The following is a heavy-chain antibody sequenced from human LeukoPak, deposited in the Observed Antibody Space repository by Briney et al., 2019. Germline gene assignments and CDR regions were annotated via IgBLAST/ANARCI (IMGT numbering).Heavy chain of an antibody. CDR2: INAKSGDT. CDR1: GYTFTDYY. J-gene: IGHJ4*02. D-gene: IGHD2-8*02. CDR3: ARQNTGQLDY. Sequence: ASVKVSCKASGYTFTDYYMHWVRQAPGQGLEWMGWINAKSGDTKYAQKFQASVTMTRDTSITTTYMEVSRLSSDDTAVYYCARQNTGQLDYWGQGTLVTVSS. V-gene: IGHV1-2*02.